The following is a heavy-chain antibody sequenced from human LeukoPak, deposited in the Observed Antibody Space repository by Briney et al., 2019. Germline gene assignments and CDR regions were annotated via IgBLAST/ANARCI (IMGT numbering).Heavy chain of an antibody. CDR2: IFPGDSAT. J-gene: IGHJ4*02. V-gene: IGHV5-51*01. CDR1: GDSFTTYW. Sequence: GESLKISCKGSGDSFTTYWIGRVRQMPGKGLEWMGIIFPGDSATKYSPSFQGQVTISADKSISTAYLQWSSLKASDTAMYYCARHKYDSSGYREGFDYWGQGTLVTVSS. D-gene: IGHD3-22*01. CDR3: ARHKYDSSGYREGFDY.